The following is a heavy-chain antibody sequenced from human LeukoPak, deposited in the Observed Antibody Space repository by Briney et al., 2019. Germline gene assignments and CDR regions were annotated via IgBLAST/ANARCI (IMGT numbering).Heavy chain of an antibody. CDR2: INPSGGST. CDR1: GYTFTSYY. J-gene: IGHJ6*02. V-gene: IGHV1-46*01. D-gene: IGHD2-15*01. CDR3: ARDHCSGGSCYSEYGMDV. Sequence: ASVKVSCKASGYTFTSYYMHWVRQAPGQGLEWMGIINPSGGSTSYAQKFQGRVTMTRDTSTSTVYMELSSLRSEDTAVYYCARDHCSGGSCYSEYGMDVWGQGTTVTVSS.